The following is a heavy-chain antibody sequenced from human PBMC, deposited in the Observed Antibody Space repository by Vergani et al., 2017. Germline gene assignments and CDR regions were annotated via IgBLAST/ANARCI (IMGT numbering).Heavy chain of an antibody. CDR2: INPNSGGT. V-gene: IGHV1-2*02. Sequence: QVQLVQSGAEVKKPGASVKVSCKASGYTFTGYYMHWVRQAPGQGLEWMGWINPNSGGTNYAQQFQGRVTMTRDTSISTAYMELSRLRSDDTAVYYCARDERRYSYGRHLYYFDYWGQGTLVTVSS. CDR3: ARDERRYSYGRHLYYFDY. D-gene: IGHD5-18*01. J-gene: IGHJ4*02. CDR1: GYTFTGYY.